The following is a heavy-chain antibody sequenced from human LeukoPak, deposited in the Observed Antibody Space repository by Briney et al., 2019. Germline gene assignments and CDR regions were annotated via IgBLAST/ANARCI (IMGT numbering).Heavy chain of an antibody. V-gene: IGHV3-74*03. Sequence: PGGSLRLSCAASGFTFSSYWMHWVRQAPGKGLVWVSRIKSDGSSTTYADSVKGRFTISRDNAKNTLYLQMISLRADDTAVYYCARVGGYGFFDNWGQGTLVTVSS. CDR1: GFTFSSYW. J-gene: IGHJ4*02. D-gene: IGHD4-17*01. CDR3: ARVGGYGFFDN. CDR2: IKSDGSST.